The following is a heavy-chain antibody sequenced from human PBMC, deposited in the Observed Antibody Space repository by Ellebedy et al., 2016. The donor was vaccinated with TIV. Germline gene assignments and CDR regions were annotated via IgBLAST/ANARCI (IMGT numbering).Heavy chain of an antibody. V-gene: IGHV4-34*01. D-gene: IGHD3-10*01. CDR1: GGSFSGYY. CDR2: INHSGST. CDR3: ARVRNLYGSGSQPKKSIFDY. Sequence: SQTLSLTCAVYGGSFSGYYWSWIRQPPGKGLEWIGEINHSGSTNYNPSLKSRVTISVDTSKNQFSLKLSSVTAADTAVYYCARVRNLYGSGSQPKKSIFDYWGQGTLVTVSS. J-gene: IGHJ4*02.